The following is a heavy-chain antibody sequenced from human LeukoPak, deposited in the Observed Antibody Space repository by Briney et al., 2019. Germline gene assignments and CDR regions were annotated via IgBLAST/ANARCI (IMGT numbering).Heavy chain of an antibody. CDR2: INPSGGST. V-gene: IGHV1-46*01. Sequence: ASVKVSCKASGYTFTSYYMHWVRQAPGQGLEWMGIINPSGGSTSYAQKFQGRVTMTRDTSTSTVYMELSSLRSEDTAVYYCARYGKVVTTNYYYYYGMDVWGQGTTVTVSS. CDR3: ARYGKVVTTNYYYYYGMDV. CDR1: GYTFTSYY. J-gene: IGHJ6*02. D-gene: IGHD4-17*01.